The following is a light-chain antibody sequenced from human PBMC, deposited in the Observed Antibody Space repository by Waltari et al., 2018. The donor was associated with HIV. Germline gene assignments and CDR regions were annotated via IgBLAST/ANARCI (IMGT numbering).Light chain of an antibody. Sequence: QPPAASGTPGQSVTISCSGSSSNIGSNYVYWYQQLPGTAPKLLIYRNNQRPSGVPDRFSGSKSGTSASLAISGLRSEDEVDYYCATWDDSLSGWMFGGGTKVTVL. CDR2: RNN. CDR3: ATWDDSLSGWM. V-gene: IGLV1-47*01. J-gene: IGLJ3*02. CDR1: SSNIGSNY.